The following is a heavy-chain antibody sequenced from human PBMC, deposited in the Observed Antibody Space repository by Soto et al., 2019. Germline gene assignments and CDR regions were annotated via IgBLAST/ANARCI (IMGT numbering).Heavy chain of an antibody. CDR3: TRAYGAETFDF. V-gene: IGHV1-8*02. J-gene: IGHJ5*01. CDR1: VYTFNNYD. Sequence: ASVKVSCKASVYTFNNYDIHWVRQAPGHGLEWMGWMNPNSGNTGYAQNFRGRVTMTQNTAIGTAYMELSSLRSDDTATYYCTRAYGAETFDFWGQGTRVTVSS. CDR2: MNPNSGNT. D-gene: IGHD3-10*01.